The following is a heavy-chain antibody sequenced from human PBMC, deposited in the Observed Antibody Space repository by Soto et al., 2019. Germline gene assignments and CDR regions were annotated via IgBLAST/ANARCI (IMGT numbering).Heavy chain of an antibody. V-gene: IGHV3-9*01. CDR1: GFTFDDYA. J-gene: IGHJ1*01. CDR3: VKDESINWYSGHFRH. D-gene: IGHD6-13*01. CDR2: INWNSGSI. Sequence: GGSLRLSCAASGFTFDDYAMHWVRQVPGKGLEWASGINWNSGSIGYGDSVKGRFAISRDNAKNSLHLQMNSLSAEDTAFYYCVKDESINWYSGHFRHWGQGTLVTVSS.